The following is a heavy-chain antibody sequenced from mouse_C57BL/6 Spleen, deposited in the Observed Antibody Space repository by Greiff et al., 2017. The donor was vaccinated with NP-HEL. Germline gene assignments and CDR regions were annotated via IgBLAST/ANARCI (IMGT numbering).Heavy chain of an antibody. D-gene: IGHD2-2*01. J-gene: IGHJ2*01. CDR2: IIPYNGGT. V-gene: IGHV1-19*01. CDR3: ARSSTMVTTRGYFDY. Sequence: VQLQQSGPVLVKPGASVKMSCKASGYTFTDYYMNWVKQSHGKSLECVGVIIPYNGGTSYIQTFKRQATLTVDKSSSTAYMELNSLTSEDSAVYYCARSSTMVTTRGYFDYWGQGTTLTVSS. CDR1: GYTFTDYY.